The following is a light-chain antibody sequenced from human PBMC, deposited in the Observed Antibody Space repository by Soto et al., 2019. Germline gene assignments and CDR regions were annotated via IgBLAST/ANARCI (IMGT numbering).Light chain of an antibody. J-gene: IGKJ1*01. CDR2: GAS. CDR1: QSVLNNY. Sequence: EIVLTQSPGTLSLSPGERVTLSCRASQSVLNNYLAWYQQKPGQPPRLLIYGASSRATGIPDRFSGSGSGTDFTLTISRLEPEDFAVYYCQQYGSSPRTFGQGTKVEIK. V-gene: IGKV3-20*01. CDR3: QQYGSSPRT.